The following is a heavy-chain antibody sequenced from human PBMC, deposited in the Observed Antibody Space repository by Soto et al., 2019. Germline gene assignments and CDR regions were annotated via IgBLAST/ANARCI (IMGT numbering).Heavy chain of an antibody. CDR2: IYSGGST. CDR3: ASAYCSGGNCYPYYFDY. CDR1: GFTVSSNY. J-gene: IGHJ4*02. D-gene: IGHD2-15*01. Sequence: GGSLRLSCAASGFTVSSNYMSWVRQAPGKGLEWVSVIYSGGSTYYADSMKGRFTISRHNSKNTLYLQMNSLRAEDTAVYYCASAYCSGGNCYPYYFDYWGQGTLVTVSS. V-gene: IGHV3-53*04.